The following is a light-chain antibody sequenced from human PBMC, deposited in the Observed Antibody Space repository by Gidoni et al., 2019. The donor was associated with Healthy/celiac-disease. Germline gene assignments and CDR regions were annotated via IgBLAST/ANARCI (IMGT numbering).Light chain of an antibody. V-gene: IGKV1-39*01. Sequence: DIQMTQSPSSLSASVGDRVTITCRASQSISSYFNWYQQKPGKAPKLLIYAASSLHSGVPSRFSGSGAGTDFTLTISSLQPEDVATYYCQQSYSTLYTFGQGTKLEIK. CDR1: QSISSY. CDR3: QQSYSTLYT. J-gene: IGKJ2*01. CDR2: AAS.